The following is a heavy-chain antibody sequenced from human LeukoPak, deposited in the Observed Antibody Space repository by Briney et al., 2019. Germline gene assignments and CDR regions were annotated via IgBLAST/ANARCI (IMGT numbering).Heavy chain of an antibody. V-gene: IGHV4-4*07. D-gene: IGHD6-13*01. CDR2: IYTSGTT. CDR1: GCSFSSYY. J-gene: IGHJ6*03. Sequence: SETLSLTCTASGCSFSSYYWSWIRQPAGKGLEWIGHIYTSGTTNYNPSLQRRVTMSIDTSKNQFSLKLSSVTAAETAVYYRARPTEAHSWQTRYYSYYMDVWGKGTTVTVSS. CDR3: ARPTEAHSWQTRYYSYYMDV.